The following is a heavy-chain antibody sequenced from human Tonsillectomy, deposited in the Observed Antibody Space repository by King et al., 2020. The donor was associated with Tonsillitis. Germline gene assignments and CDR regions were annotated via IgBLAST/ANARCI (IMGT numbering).Heavy chain of an antibody. CDR2: ISSSGNTI. V-gene: IGHV3-11*01. J-gene: IGHJ6*02. D-gene: IGHD2-21*02. CDR3: ARERTATPHYYYFYGMDV. Sequence: QLVQSGGGLVKPGGSLRLSCAASGFTFSDYYMSWIRQAPGKGLEWVSYISSSGNTIYYADSVKGRFSIARDNAKNSLYLQLNSLRAEDTAVYYCARERTATPHYYYFYGMDVWGQGTTVTVSS. CDR1: GFTFSDYY.